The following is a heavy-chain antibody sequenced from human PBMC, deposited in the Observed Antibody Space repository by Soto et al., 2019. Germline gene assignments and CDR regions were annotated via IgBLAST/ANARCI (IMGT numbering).Heavy chain of an antibody. CDR1: GYTFTSDG. CDR2: ISAYNVNT. CDR3: ARVRPRGEILAKFPTYDKYV. D-gene: IGHD2-8*02. J-gene: IGHJ6*03. V-gene: IGHV1-18*01. Sequence: QVQLVQSGAEVKKPGASVKVSCKASGYTFTSDGISWVRQPPGQGLDWLGWISAYNVNTNYAQRLQGRVTMTTDTSTSTAYMELRSLRSDDTAVYFCARVRPRGEILAKFPTYDKYVWGRGTRLSVSS.